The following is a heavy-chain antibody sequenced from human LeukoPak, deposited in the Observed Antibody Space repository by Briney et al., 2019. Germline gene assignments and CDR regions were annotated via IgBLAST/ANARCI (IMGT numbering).Heavy chain of an antibody. CDR3: ANLPRTGTTFYDAFDI. J-gene: IGHJ3*02. D-gene: IGHD1-1*01. CDR1: GFTFSSYG. CDR2: IRYDGSNK. Sequence: PRGSLRLSCAASGFTFSSYGMHWVRQAPGKGLEWVAFIRYDGSNKYYADSVKGRFTISRDNSKNTLYLQMNSLRAEDTAVYYCANLPRTGTTFYDAFDIWGQGTMVTVSS. V-gene: IGHV3-30*02.